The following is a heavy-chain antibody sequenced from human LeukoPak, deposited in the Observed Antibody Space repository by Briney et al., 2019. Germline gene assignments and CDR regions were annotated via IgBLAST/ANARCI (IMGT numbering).Heavy chain of an antibody. CDR2: ISTSSSYI. CDR3: ARYLLGWELHYFYY. Sequence: GRSLRLSCSASGFTFSSYWMSWVRQAAGKGLEWVSSISTSSSYIFYADFVTGLLRISRDNAKNSLYLQMNSLRAEDTAVYYCARYLLGWELHYFYYWGQGTLVTVSS. CDR1: GFTFSSYW. J-gene: IGHJ4*02. D-gene: IGHD1-26*01. V-gene: IGHV3-21*01.